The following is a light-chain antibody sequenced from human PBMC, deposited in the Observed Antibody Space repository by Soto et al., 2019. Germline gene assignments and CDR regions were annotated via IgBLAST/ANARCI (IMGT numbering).Light chain of an antibody. Sequence: EIVMTQSPATLSVSPGERATLSCRPSQSVSSNLAWYHQKPGQPPRLLIHAASTMATGLPARFSGSGSGTVFTLTISSLLSEDFGVYFCQQYNDWLSFGGGTKVEIK. CDR3: QQYNDWLS. V-gene: IGKV3-15*01. CDR1: QSVSSN. CDR2: AAS. J-gene: IGKJ4*01.